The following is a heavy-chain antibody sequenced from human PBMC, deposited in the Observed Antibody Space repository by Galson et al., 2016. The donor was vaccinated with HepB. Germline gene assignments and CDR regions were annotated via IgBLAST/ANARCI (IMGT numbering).Heavy chain of an antibody. V-gene: IGHV6-1*01. Sequence: CAISGDSVGSYSSAWDWIRRSPSKGLEGLGGTSYRSQGYNDNAVSVKSRIIIKADTSKNLFSLQLNSVTPEDTAMYYCARDRGSAQYFFDSWGQGTLVTVSS. CDR3: ARDRGSAQYFFDS. CDR1: GDSVGSYSSA. CDR2: TSYRSQGYN. J-gene: IGHJ4*02.